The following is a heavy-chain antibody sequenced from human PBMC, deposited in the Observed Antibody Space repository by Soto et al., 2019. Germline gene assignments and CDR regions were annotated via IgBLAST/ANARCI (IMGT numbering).Heavy chain of an antibody. CDR3: VKRGANWGPFDI. V-gene: IGHV3-23*01. CDR2: IIGSGDEK. D-gene: IGHD7-27*01. Sequence: EMQLLESGGGLVQPGGSLTLSCEASGFFFYSYFISLVRQVPGKGLEWVSSIIGSGDEKWDADAVKGRFTISRDNSKNRLYLKMSSLRAEDSAVYYCVKRGANWGPFDIWGQGTMVSVSS. CDR1: GFFFYSYF. J-gene: IGHJ3*02.